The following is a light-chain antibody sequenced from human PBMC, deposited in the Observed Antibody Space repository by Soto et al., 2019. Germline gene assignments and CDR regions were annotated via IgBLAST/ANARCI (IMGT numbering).Light chain of an antibody. CDR1: QTISSW. Sequence: DIQMTQSPSTLSGSVGDRVTITCRASQTISSWLAWYQQKPGKAPKLLIYEASSLQSGVPSRISGSGSGTHFILTIGYLQPEDFATYYCQQFNSLFGQGTRLEIK. CDR2: EAS. J-gene: IGKJ5*01. CDR3: QQFNSL. V-gene: IGKV1-5*01.